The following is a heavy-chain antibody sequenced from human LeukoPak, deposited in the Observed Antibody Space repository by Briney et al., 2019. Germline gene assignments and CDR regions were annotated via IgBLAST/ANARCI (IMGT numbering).Heavy chain of an antibody. CDR3: ARAEELVVPAASFDY. CDR1: GFTFSSYS. J-gene: IGHJ4*02. CDR2: ISSSSSYI. Sequence: GGSLRLSCAASGFTFSSYSMNWVRQAPGKGLEWVSSISSSSSYIYYADSVKGRFTISRDNAKNSLYLQMNSLRAEDTAVYYCARAEELVVPAASFDYWGQGTLVTVSS. V-gene: IGHV3-21*01. D-gene: IGHD2-2*01.